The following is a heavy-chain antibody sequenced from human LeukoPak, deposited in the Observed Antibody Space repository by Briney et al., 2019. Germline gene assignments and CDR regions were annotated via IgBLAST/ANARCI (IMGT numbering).Heavy chain of an antibody. CDR3: ARGSSSSGYYYYFDY. CDR1: GFTFSSYW. V-gene: IGHV3-7*01. D-gene: IGHD3-22*01. J-gene: IGHJ4*02. CDR2: IKQDGSEK. Sequence: PGGSLRLSCAASGFTFSSYWMSWVRQPPGKGLEWVANIKQDGSEKYYVDSVKGRFTISRDNAKNSLYLQMNSLRAEDTAVYYCARGSSSSGYYYYFDYWGQGTLVTVSS.